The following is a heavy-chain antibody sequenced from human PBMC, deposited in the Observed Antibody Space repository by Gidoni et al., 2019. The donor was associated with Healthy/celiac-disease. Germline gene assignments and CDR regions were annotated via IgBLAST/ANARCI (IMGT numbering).Heavy chain of an antibody. CDR3: ARHIVVVVAATGWFDP. Sequence: QVQLQQWGAGLLKPSETLYLTCAVYGGSFSGYYWSWIRQPPGKGLEWIGEINHSGSTNYNPSLKSRVTISVDTSKNQFSLKLSSVTAADTAVYYCARHIVVVVAATGWFDPWGQGTLVTVSS. V-gene: IGHV4-34*01. CDR2: INHSGST. D-gene: IGHD2-15*01. CDR1: GGSFSGYY. J-gene: IGHJ5*02.